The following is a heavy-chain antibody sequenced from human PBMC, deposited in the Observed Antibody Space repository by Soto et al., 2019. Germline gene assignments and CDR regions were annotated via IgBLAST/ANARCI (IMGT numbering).Heavy chain of an antibody. CDR2: ISSSSSTI. D-gene: IGHD3-3*01. J-gene: IGHJ6*02. Sequence: PGGSLRLSCAASGFTFSSYSMNWVRQAPGKGLEWVSYISSSSSTIYYADSVKGRFTISRDNAKNSLYLQRNSLRDEDTAVYYCARRQENYDFWSGEYYYYYGMDVWGQGTTVTVSS. CDR3: ARRQENYDFWSGEYYYYYGMDV. V-gene: IGHV3-48*02. CDR1: GFTFSSYS.